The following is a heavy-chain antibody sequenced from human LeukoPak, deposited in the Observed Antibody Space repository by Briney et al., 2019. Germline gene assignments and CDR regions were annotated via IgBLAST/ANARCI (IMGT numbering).Heavy chain of an antibody. V-gene: IGHV1-18*01. Sequence: ASVKVSCKASGYTFSNSGISWVRQAPGQGLEWMGWISTYSGTTNYAHNLQGRLTMTTDTSTSTAYMELRNLKSDDTAVYYCARSPDILTGENFDYWGQGTLVTVSS. CDR3: ARSPDILTGENFDY. D-gene: IGHD3-9*01. CDR1: GYTFSNSG. CDR2: ISTYSGTT. J-gene: IGHJ4*02.